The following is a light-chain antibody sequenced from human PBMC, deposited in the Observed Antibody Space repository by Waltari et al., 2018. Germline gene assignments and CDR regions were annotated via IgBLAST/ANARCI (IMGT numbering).Light chain of an antibody. J-gene: IGLJ3*02. CDR2: EDD. V-gene: IGLV6-57*04. CDR1: SGSIGRNY. CDR3: QSYDGGIWV. Sequence: FMLTQPHSVSESPGKTVTISCTRNSGSIGRNYVHWYHQRPGGAPTIVIFEDDQRPSWVPDRFSGSIDSASNSASLTLSGLEIEDEGDYYCQSYDGGIWVFGGGTRLTVL.